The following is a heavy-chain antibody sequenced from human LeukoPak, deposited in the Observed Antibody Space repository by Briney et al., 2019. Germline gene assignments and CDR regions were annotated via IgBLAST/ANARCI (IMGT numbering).Heavy chain of an antibody. J-gene: IGHJ4*02. CDR3: ARGFGSGIYYHFDY. V-gene: IGHV1-2*02. D-gene: IGHD3-10*01. Sequence: ASVKVSCKASGYTFTGYYMHWVRQAPGQGLEWMGWINPNSGGTNSALKFQGRVTMTRGTSISTAYMELSRLTSDDTAVYFCARGFGSGIYYHFDYWGQGALVTVSS. CDR2: INPNSGGT. CDR1: GYTFTGYY.